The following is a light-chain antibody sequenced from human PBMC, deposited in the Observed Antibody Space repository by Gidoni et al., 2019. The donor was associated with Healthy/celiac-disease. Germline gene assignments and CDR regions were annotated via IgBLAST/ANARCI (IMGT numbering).Light chain of an antibody. CDR1: QSVSSSY. V-gene: IGKV3-20*01. Sequence: EIVSTPSPGTLSLSPGERATLSCRASQSVSSSYLAWYQQKPGQAPRLLIYGASSRATGIPDRFSGSGSGADFTLTISRLEPEDFAVYYCQQYGSSLITFGQGTRLEIK. CDR2: GAS. J-gene: IGKJ5*01. CDR3: QQYGSSLIT.